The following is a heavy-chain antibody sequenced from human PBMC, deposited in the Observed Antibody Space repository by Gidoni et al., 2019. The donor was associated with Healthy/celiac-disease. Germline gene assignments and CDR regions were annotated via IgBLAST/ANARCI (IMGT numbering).Heavy chain of an antibody. CDR3: AKNWKQWLAYFDY. Sequence: EVQLLESGGGLVQPGGSLRLSCAASGFTCSRYAMSWVRQAPGKGLAWVLAISGSGGSTYYADSVKGRFTISRDHSKNTLYLQMNSLRAEDTAVYYCAKNWKQWLAYFDYWGQGTLVTVSS. V-gene: IGHV3-23*01. CDR2: ISGSGGST. J-gene: IGHJ4*02. D-gene: IGHD6-19*01. CDR1: GFTCSRYA.